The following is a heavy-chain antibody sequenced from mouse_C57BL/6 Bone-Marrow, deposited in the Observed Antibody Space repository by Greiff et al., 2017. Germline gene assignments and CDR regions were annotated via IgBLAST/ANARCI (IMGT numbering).Heavy chain of an antibody. Sequence: VQLKQSGTVLARPGASVKMSCKTSGYTFTSYWMHWVKQRPGQGLEWIGAIYPGNSDTSYNQKFKGKAKLTAVTSASTAYMELSSLTNEDSAVYYCTRSRATVVVPNWGFYAMDYWGQGTSVTVSS. D-gene: IGHD1-1*01. CDR2: IYPGNSDT. J-gene: IGHJ4*01. V-gene: IGHV1-5*01. CDR3: TRSRATVVVPNWGFYAMDY. CDR1: GYTFTSYW.